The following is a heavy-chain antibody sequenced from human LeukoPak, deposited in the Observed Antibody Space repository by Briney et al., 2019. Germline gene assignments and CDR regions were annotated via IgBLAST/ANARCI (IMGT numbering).Heavy chain of an antibody. J-gene: IGHJ4*02. CDR3: ARRSRSGRLDY. D-gene: IGHD6-19*01. Sequence: SATLSLTCSVSGGSISGHYWTWIRQPPEKGLEWIGYFYDSGNTKYNPSLRSRVTMSVDTSKNQFSLKLTSVTAADTAVYYCARRSRSGRLDYWGQGTLVTVSS. CDR2: FYDSGNT. CDR1: GGSISGHY. V-gene: IGHV4-59*11.